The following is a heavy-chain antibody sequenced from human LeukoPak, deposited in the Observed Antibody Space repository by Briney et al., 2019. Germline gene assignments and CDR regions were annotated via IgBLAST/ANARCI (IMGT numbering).Heavy chain of an antibody. J-gene: IGHJ4*02. V-gene: IGHV3-30*18. CDR3: AKDMGFRAAELDY. Sequence: GGSLRLSCAASGFTFSSYGMHWFRQAPGKGLEWVAVISYDGSNKYYADSVKGRFTISRDNSKNTLYLQMNSLRAEDTAVYYCAKDMGFRAAELDYWGQGTLVTVSS. CDR1: GFTFSSYG. CDR2: ISYDGSNK. D-gene: IGHD3-10*01.